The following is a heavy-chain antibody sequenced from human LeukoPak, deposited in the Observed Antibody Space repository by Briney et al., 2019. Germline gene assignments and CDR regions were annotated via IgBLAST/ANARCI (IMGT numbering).Heavy chain of an antibody. Sequence: GGSLRLSCAASGFTFSSYAMSWVRQAPGKGLEWVSAISGSGGNTYYADSVKGRFTISRDNSKNTLYLQMNSLRAEDTAVYYCAKDREKNTIFGVVIIGYYYYGMDVWGQGTTVTVSS. CDR1: GFTFSSYA. CDR3: AKDREKNTIFGVVIIGYYYYGMDV. J-gene: IGHJ6*02. V-gene: IGHV3-23*01. CDR2: ISGSGGNT. D-gene: IGHD3-3*01.